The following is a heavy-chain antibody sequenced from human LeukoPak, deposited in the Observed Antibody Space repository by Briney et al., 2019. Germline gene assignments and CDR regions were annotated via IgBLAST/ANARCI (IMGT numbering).Heavy chain of an antibody. CDR2: IIPIFGTA. CDR1: GGTFSSYA. Sequence: SVKVSCKASGGTFSSYAISWVRQAPGQGLEWMGAIIPIFGTANYAQKFQGRVTITTDESTSTAYMELSSLRSEDTAVYYCTKDLVVLMVYARYPSFDYWGQGTLVTVSS. V-gene: IGHV1-69*05. D-gene: IGHD2-8*01. J-gene: IGHJ4*02. CDR3: TKDLVVLMVYARYPSFDY.